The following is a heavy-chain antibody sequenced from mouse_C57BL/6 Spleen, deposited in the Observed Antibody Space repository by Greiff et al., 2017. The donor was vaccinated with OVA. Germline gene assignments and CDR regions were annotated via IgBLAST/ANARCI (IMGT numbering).Heavy chain of an antibody. J-gene: IGHJ3*01. Sequence: VHVKQSGAELVKPGASVKLSCTASGFNIKDYYMHWVKQRTEQGLEWIGRIDPEDGETKYAPKFQGKATITADTSSNTAYLQLSSLTSEDTAVYYCAKSSGGYSWFAYWGQGTLVTVSA. V-gene: IGHV14-2*01. CDR1: GFNIKDYY. CDR2: IDPEDGET. CDR3: AKSSGGYSWFAY. D-gene: IGHD2-3*01.